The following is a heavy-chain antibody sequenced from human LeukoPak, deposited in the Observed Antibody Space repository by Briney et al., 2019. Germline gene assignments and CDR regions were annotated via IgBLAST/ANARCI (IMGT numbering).Heavy chain of an antibody. D-gene: IGHD6-13*01. J-gene: IGHJ4*02. CDR1: GFTLSRNG. CDR3: AKGTPIAAAGTSPFDY. Sequence: PGGSLRLSCATSGFTLSRNGMHWVRQAPGQGLEWVAFIRSDGSYEYYADSVKGRFTVSRDNSKNTLYLQMNSLRAEDTAVYYCAKGTPIAAAGTSPFDYWGQGTLVTVSS. CDR2: IRSDGSYE. V-gene: IGHV3-30*02.